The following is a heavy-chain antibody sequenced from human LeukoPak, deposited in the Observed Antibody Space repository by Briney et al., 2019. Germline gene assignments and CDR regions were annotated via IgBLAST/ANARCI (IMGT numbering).Heavy chain of an antibody. Sequence: ASVKVSCKASGYTFTSYDINWVRQATGQGLEWMGWMNPNSGNTGYAQKFQGRVTMTRNTSISTAYMKLSSLRSEDTAVYYCVRGGGVDYGDYAGNDYWGQGTLVTVSS. CDR3: VRGGGVDYGDYAGNDY. D-gene: IGHD4-17*01. CDR2: MNPNSGNT. V-gene: IGHV1-8*01. CDR1: GYTFTSYD. J-gene: IGHJ4*02.